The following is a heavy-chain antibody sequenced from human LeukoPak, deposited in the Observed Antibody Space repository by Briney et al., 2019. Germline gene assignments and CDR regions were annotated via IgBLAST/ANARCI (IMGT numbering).Heavy chain of an antibody. CDR2: IIPIFGTA. Sequence: ASVKVSCKASGGTFNSYAISWVRQAPGQGLEWMGGIIPIFGTANYAQKFQGRVTITTDESTSTAYMELSSLRSEDTAVYYCARAFISFVVVTAFDYWGQGTLVTVSS. D-gene: IGHD2-21*02. CDR1: GGTFNSYA. J-gene: IGHJ4*02. V-gene: IGHV1-69*05. CDR3: ARAFISFVVVTAFDY.